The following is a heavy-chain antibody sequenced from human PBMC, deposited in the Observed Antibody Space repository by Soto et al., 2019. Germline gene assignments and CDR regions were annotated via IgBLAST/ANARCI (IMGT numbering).Heavy chain of an antibody. V-gene: IGHV3-66*01. CDR1: GFAVSTNF. D-gene: IGHD3-10*01. CDR2: TYSGGST. CDR3: ARDHYGPGDS. J-gene: IGHJ4*02. Sequence: EVQLVESGGGLVQPGGSLRLSCAASGFAVSTNFMSWVRQAPGKGLEWVSVTYSGGSTYYADSVKGRFTISRDNSKNTLYLQMNSLRTEVTAVYYCARDHYGPGDSWGQGTLVTVSS.